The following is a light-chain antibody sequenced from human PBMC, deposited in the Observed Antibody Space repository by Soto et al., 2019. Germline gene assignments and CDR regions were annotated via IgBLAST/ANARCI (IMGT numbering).Light chain of an antibody. CDR1: SSDVGGYNY. V-gene: IGLV2-8*01. CDR3: SSYAGSRNV. Sequence: QSALTQPPSASGSPGQSVAISCTGTSSDVGGYNYVSWYQQHPGKAPKLMIYEVNKRPSGVPDRFSGSKSGNTASLTVSGLQAEEEADYYCSSYAGSRNVFGTGPNVTVL. J-gene: IGLJ1*01. CDR2: EVN.